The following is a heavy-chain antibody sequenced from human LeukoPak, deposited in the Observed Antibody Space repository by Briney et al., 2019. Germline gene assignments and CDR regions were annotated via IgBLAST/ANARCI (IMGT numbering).Heavy chain of an antibody. CDR3: ARGHYDILTGYYRTLFDY. CDR2: IYGWRRT. J-gene: IGHJ4*02. D-gene: IGHD3-9*01. V-gene: IGHV4-4*07. CDR1: GGSISSYY. Sequence: SETLSLTCTVSGGSISSYYWSWIRQPAGKGLEWIGLIYGWRRTNYNHSLRSRVTMSVDRSKNQFSLKLSSVTAADTAVYYCARGHYDILTGYYRTLFDYWGQGTLVTVSS.